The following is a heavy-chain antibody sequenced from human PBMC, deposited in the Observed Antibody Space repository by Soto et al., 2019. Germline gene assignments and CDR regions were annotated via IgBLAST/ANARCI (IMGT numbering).Heavy chain of an antibody. CDR3: ARLPPPTYCSGSTCSGY. J-gene: IGHJ4*02. D-gene: IGHD2-15*01. Sequence: GESLKISCKGSGYSFTNYWIHWVRQMAGKGLEWMGRIDPDDSYTNYSPSFQGHVTISVDKSISTAYLQWSSLQASDTAIYYCARLPPPTYCSGSTCSGYWGQGTLVTVSS. V-gene: IGHV5-10-1*01. CDR1: GYSFTNYW. CDR2: IDPDDSYT.